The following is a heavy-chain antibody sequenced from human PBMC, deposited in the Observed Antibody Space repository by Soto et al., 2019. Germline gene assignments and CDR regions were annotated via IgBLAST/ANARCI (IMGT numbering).Heavy chain of an antibody. Sequence: EVQLLESGGGLVQPGGSLRLSCAASGFTFSSYAMSWVRQAPGKGLEWVSAISGSGGSTYYADSVKGRFTISRDNSKNKLYLQMNSLRAEDTAVYYCAKDPRLPLGYCSGCRCYDFDYWGQGTLVTVSS. D-gene: IGHD2-15*01. J-gene: IGHJ4*02. CDR2: ISGSGGST. CDR3: AKDPRLPLGYCSGCRCYDFDY. CDR1: GFTFSSYA. V-gene: IGHV3-23*01.